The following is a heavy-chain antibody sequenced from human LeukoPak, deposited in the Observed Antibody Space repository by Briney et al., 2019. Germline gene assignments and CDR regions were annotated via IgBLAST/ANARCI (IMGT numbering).Heavy chain of an antibody. Sequence: SGTLSLTCAVSGGSISSSNWWSWVRQPPGKGLEWIGEIYHSGSTNYNPSLKSRVTISVDKSKNQFSLKLSSVTAADTAVYYCARDGRGVGGVIVPYYFDYWGQGTLVTVSS. CDR1: GGSISSSNW. J-gene: IGHJ4*02. CDR3: ARDGRGVGGVIVPYYFDY. CDR2: IYHSGST. V-gene: IGHV4-4*02. D-gene: IGHD3-16*02.